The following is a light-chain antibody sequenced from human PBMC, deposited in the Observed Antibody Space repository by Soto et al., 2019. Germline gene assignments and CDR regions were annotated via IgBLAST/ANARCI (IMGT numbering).Light chain of an antibody. CDR2: QTS. Sequence: IALKRSPPPLSPFPGDGVTLSFTSSQYINTRLAWYQHRPGQAPRLLIYQTSIRAAGIPARFSGSGSGTEFTLTISSLQSEDFAVYYCHQYNNWPPWTFGQGSKVDVK. CDR1: QYINTR. V-gene: IGKV3-15*01. CDR3: HQYNNWPPWT. J-gene: IGKJ1*01.